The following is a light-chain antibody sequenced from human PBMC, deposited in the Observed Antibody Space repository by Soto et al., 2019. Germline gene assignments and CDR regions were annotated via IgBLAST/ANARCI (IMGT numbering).Light chain of an antibody. CDR1: QSVSSSY. J-gene: IGKJ1*01. CDR3: QQSGSSPRT. CDR2: GAS. V-gene: IGKV3-20*01. Sequence: VLTQSPGTMSLSPGERATLSCRASQSVSSSYLAWYQQKPGQAPRILIYGASSRATGIPDRFSGSGSGTDFTLTISRLEPEDFAVYYCQQSGSSPRTFGQGTKVEI.